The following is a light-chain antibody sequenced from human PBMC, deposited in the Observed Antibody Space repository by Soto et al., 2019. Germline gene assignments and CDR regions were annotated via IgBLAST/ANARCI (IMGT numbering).Light chain of an antibody. Sequence: DIQMTQSPSTLSASVGDRVIITCRASQSISSWLAWYQQKQGKAPKLLIYDASSLESGVPSRFSGSGSGTEFTLTISSLQPDDFATYYCQQYNSYSPITFGQGTRLEIK. CDR1: QSISSW. CDR3: QQYNSYSPIT. J-gene: IGKJ5*01. CDR2: DAS. V-gene: IGKV1-5*01.